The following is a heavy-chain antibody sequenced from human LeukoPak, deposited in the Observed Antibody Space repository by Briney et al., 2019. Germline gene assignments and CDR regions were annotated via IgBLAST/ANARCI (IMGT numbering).Heavy chain of an antibody. Sequence: PGGSLRLSCAASGFAFSSHWVQGVRQAPGKGLVGVSHVKNDGSSTNYADSVRGRFTISRDNAKNTLYLQMNSLRAEDTAVYYCARGNDYWSGYIDYWGQGTLVTVSS. CDR3: ARGNDYWSGYIDY. J-gene: IGHJ4*02. D-gene: IGHD3-3*01. V-gene: IGHV3-74*01. CDR2: VKNDGSST. CDR1: GFAFSSHW.